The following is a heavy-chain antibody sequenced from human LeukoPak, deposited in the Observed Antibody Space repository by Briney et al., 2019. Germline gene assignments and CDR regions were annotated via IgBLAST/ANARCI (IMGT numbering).Heavy chain of an antibody. CDR1: GFTFSSYS. V-gene: IGHV3-48*04. J-gene: IGHJ5*02. Sequence: GGSLRLSCAASGFTFSSYSMNWVRQAPGKGLEGVSYISSSSSTIYYADSVKGRFTISRDNAKNSLYLQMNSLRAEDTAVYYCAKDPYRIAVAGTGWFDPWGQGTLVTVSS. CDR3: AKDPYRIAVAGTGWFDP. CDR2: ISSSSSTI. D-gene: IGHD6-19*01.